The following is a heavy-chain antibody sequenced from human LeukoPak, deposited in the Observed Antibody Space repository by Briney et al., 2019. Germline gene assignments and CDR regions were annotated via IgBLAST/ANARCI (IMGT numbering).Heavy chain of an antibody. D-gene: IGHD3-10*01. CDR2: ISSNGGST. J-gene: IGHJ4*02. CDR1: GFTFSRYA. CDR3: VKDGSGSYNTYYFDY. Sequence: GGSLRLSCSASGFTFSRYAMHWVRQAPGKGLEYVSAISSNGGSTYYADSVKGRFTISRDNSKNTLYLQMSSLRAEDTAVYSCVKDGSGSYNTYYFDYWGQGTLVTVSS. V-gene: IGHV3-64D*06.